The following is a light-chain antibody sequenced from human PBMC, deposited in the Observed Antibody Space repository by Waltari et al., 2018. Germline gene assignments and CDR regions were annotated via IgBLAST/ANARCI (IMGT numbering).Light chain of an antibody. J-gene: IGKJ4*01. CDR1: QSVSSN. CDR2: GAS. CDR3: QQYNNCPPLT. Sequence: EIVMTQSPATLSVSPGERATLPCRASQSVSSNLAWYQQKPGQAPRLLIYGASTRATGIPAMFSGSGSGTEFTLTISSMQSEDFAVYYCQQYNNCPPLTFGGGTKVEIK. V-gene: IGKV3-15*01.